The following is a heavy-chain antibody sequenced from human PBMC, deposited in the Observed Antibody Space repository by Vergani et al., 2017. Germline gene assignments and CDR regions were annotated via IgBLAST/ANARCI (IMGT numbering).Heavy chain of an antibody. Sequence: EVQLVESGGGLVQPGRSLRLSCAASGFTFDDYAMHWVRQAPGKGLEWVSGISWNSGSIGYADSVKGRFTISRDNAKNSLYLQMNSLRAEDTALYYCARRYGDYAFDYWGQGTLVTVSS. J-gene: IGHJ4*02. V-gene: IGHV3-9*01. CDR2: ISWNSGSI. D-gene: IGHD4-17*01. CDR3: ARRYGDYAFDY. CDR1: GFTFDDYA.